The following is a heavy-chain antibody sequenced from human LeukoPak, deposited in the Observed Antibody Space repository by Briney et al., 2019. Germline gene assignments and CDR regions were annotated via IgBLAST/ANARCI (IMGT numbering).Heavy chain of an antibody. V-gene: IGHV3-53*01. D-gene: IGHD5-18*01. CDR1: GVTVSSNY. CDR3: TKGTIWLPFDY. Sequence: GGSLRLSCAASGVTVSSNYMSWVRQAPGKGLEWVSVLYSDGSTYYADSVKGRFTISRDNSKNTLYLQMNSLRAEDTAVYYCTKGTIWLPFDYWGQGTLVTVSS. CDR2: LYSDGST. J-gene: IGHJ4*02.